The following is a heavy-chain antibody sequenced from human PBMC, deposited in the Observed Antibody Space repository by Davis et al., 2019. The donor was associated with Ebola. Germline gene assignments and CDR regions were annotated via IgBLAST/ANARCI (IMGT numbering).Heavy chain of an antibody. CDR2: INSDGSST. V-gene: IGHV3-74*01. Sequence: GESLKISCAASGFTFSTYWMHWVRQAPGKGLVWVAHINSDGSSTGYADSVKGRFTVSRDNTENTLYLEMTSLRADDTAVYYCARDGQLWDFDYWGQGTLVTVSS. D-gene: IGHD1-1*01. J-gene: IGHJ4*02. CDR1: GFTFSTYW. CDR3: ARDGQLWDFDY.